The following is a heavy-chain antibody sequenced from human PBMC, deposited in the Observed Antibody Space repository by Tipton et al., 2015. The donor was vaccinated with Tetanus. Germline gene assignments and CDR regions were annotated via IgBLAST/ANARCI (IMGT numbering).Heavy chain of an antibody. Sequence: SLRLSCAASGFIFSSYGIHWVRQAPGKGLEWVAVSWYDGTDKYYADSVKGRFIISRDNSKNTLYLQMNSLRAEDTAVYYCAGEADCSGGSCFSGDFDNWGQGTRVTVSS. CDR2: SWYDGTDK. CDR1: GFIFSSYG. CDR3: AGEADCSGGSCFSGDFDN. V-gene: IGHV3-33*01. J-gene: IGHJ4*02. D-gene: IGHD2-15*01.